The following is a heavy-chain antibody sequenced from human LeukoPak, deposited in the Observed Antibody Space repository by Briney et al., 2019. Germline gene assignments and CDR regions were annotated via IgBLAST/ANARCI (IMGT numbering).Heavy chain of an antibody. CDR2: INHSGST. J-gene: IGHJ6*03. CDR3: ARGAVLWFRPKLYYYYMDV. D-gene: IGHD3-10*01. CDR1: GGSFSGYY. Sequence: SETLSLTCAVYGGSFSGYYWSWIRQPPGKGLEWIGEINHSGSTNYNPSLKSRVTISVDTSKNQFSLKLSSVTVADTAVYYCARGAVLWFRPKLYYYYMDVWGKGTAVTVSS. V-gene: IGHV4-34*01.